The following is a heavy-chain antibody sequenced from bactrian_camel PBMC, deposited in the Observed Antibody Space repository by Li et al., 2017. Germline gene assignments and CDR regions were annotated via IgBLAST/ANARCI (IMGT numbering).Heavy chain of an antibody. CDR1: GFSFSSYA. J-gene: IGHJ4*01. CDR3: AAGRLRGKDWRLPHEYRY. V-gene: IGHV3S31*01. CDR2: INSGGGST. D-gene: IGHD5*01. Sequence: VQLVESGGGLVQPGGSLRLSCAASGFSFSSYAMIWVRQAPGKGLEWVSTINSGGGSTYYADSVKGRFTISRDNAKNTLYLQMNGLKAEDTAMYYCAAGRLRGKDWRLPHEYRYRGQGTQVTVS.